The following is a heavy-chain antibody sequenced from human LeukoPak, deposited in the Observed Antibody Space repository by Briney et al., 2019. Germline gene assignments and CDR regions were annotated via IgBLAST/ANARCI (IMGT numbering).Heavy chain of an antibody. V-gene: IGHV1-18*01. Sequence: ASVTDSCKPTGYTSTSYGISARRQAPGQGLEWMGWISVYNGNTNYAQKLRGRVTMTTDTSASTAYMELRSLRSDDTAVYYCARDPDGCRDFDLWGQGTLVTVSS. CDR3: ARDPDGCRDFDL. J-gene: IGHJ4*02. CDR2: ISVYNGNT. CDR1: GYTSTSYG. D-gene: IGHD4-23*01.